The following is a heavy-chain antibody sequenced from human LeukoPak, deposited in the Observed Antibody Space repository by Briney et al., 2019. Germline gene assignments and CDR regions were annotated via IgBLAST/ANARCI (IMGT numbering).Heavy chain of an antibody. Sequence: ASVKVSCKASGYTFTSYDINWVRQATGQGLEWMGWMNPNSGNTGYAQKFQGRVTMTRNTSISTAYMELSSLRSEDTAVYYCARGSRKYSSRENWFDPWGQGTLVTVSS. V-gene: IGHV1-8*01. CDR3: ARGSRKYSSRENWFDP. CDR1: GYTFTSYD. CDR2: MNPNSGNT. J-gene: IGHJ5*02. D-gene: IGHD6-13*01.